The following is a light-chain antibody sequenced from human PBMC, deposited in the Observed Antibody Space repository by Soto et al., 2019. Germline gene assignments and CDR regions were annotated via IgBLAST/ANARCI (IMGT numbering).Light chain of an antibody. CDR2: DTS. J-gene: IGKJ1*01. CDR1: QTVGSTY. V-gene: IGKV3D-20*01. Sequence: EIVLTQSPATLSLSPGERATLSCGASQTVGSTYLAWYHQKPGLAPRLLIYDTSSRATGIPDRFSGSGSGTDFTLTISRLEPEAFAVYSCQHYGSSPWTFGLGAKVEIK. CDR3: QHYGSSPWT.